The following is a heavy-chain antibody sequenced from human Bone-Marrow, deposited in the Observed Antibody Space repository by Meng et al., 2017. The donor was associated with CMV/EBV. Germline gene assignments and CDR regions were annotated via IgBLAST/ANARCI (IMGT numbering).Heavy chain of an antibody. V-gene: IGHV4-38-2*02. D-gene: IGHD3-10*01. CDR3: ARGRYGSGSLPFNN. J-gene: IGHJ4*02. Sequence: SETLSLTCTVSGYSISSGYYWGWIRQPPGKGLEWIGSIYHSGSTYYNPSLKSRVTISVDTSKNQLSLKVSSVTAADTAVYYCARGRYGSGSLPFNNWGQGTLVTVSS. CDR1: GYSISSGYY. CDR2: IYHSGST.